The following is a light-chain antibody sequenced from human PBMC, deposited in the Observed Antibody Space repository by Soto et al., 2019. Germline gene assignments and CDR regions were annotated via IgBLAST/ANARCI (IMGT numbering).Light chain of an antibody. CDR2: GAS. CDR1: RSVSSSY. V-gene: IGKV3-20*01. CDR3: TDGATGTWWT. Sequence: VSTQCPGFLLQHPGERATLSCWASRSVSSSYLAWYQQKPGQAPRLLIYGASSRATGIPDRFSGSGSETDWTLTISKRDSENDVVYYVTDGATGTWWTCDRGAKADIK. J-gene: IGKJ1*01.